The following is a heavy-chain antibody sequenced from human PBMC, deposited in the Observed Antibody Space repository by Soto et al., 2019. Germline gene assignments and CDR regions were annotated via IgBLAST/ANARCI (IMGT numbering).Heavy chain of an antibody. CDR1: GGTFSSYA. V-gene: IGHV1-69*13. CDR2: IIPIFGTA. D-gene: IGHD3-22*01. CDR3: ARNYYDSSGYLPPSYGMDV. Sequence: SVKVACKASGGTFSSYAISWVRQAPGQGLEWMGGIIPIFGTANYAQKFQGRVTITADESTSTAYMELSSLRSEDTAVYYCARNYYDSSGYLPPSYGMDVWGQGTTVTVSS. J-gene: IGHJ6*02.